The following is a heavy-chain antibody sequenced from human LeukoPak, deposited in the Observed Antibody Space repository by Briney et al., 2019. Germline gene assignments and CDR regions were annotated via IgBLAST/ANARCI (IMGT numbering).Heavy chain of an antibody. D-gene: IGHD3-9*01. CDR3: AKWGDYDVLTGYYVSDY. J-gene: IGHJ4*02. CDR1: GFTFSNYA. Sequence: GGSLRLSCAASGFTFSNYAMSWVRQAPGKGLEWVSAITGGGSGIYYADSMKSRSTISRDNSKNTLYLQINSLRAEDTAVYYCAKWGDYDVLTGYYVSDYWGQGTLATVSS. CDR2: ITGGGSGI. V-gene: IGHV3-23*01.